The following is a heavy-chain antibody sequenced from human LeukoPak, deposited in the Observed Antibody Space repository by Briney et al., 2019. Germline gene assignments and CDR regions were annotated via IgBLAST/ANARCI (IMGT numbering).Heavy chain of an antibody. CDR2: IYPGDSDT. Sequence: GESLKISCKGSGYSFTSYWIGWVRQMPGKGLEWMGIIYPGDSDTRYSPSFQGQVTISADKSISTAYLQWSSLKASDTAMYYCARRTIDIVATISAFDIWGQGTMVTVSS. V-gene: IGHV5-51*01. CDR3: ARRTIDIVATISAFDI. J-gene: IGHJ3*02. D-gene: IGHD5-12*01. CDR1: GYSFTSYW.